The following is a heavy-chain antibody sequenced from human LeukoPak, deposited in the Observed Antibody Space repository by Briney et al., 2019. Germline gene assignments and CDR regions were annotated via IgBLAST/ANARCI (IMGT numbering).Heavy chain of an antibody. CDR2: ISSSSSYI. D-gene: IGHD3-10*01. J-gene: IGHJ3*02. Sequence: PGGSLRLSCAASGFTFSSYSMNWVRQAPGKGLEWVSSISSSSSYIYYADSVKGRFTISRDNAKNSLYLQMNSLRAEDTAVYYCARLGGSGSVDAFDIWGQGTMVTVSS. CDR3: ARLGGSGSVDAFDI. V-gene: IGHV3-21*01. CDR1: GFTFSSYS.